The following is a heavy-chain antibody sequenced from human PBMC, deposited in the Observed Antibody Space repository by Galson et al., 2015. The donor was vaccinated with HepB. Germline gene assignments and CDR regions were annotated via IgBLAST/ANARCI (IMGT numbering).Heavy chain of an antibody. V-gene: IGHV3-30*18. CDR3: AKGVKIAARRGYYYGMDV. D-gene: IGHD6-6*01. CDR1: GFTFSSYG. J-gene: IGHJ6*02. CDR2: ISYDGSNK. Sequence: SLRLSCAASGFTFSSYGMHWVRQAPGKGLEWVAVISYDGSNKYYADSVKGRFTISRDNSKNTLYLHMSSLRAEGTAVYYCAKGVKIAARRGYYYGMDVWGQGTTVTVSS.